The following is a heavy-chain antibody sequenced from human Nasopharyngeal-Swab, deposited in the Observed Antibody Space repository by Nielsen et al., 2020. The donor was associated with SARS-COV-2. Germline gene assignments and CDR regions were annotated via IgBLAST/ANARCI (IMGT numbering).Heavy chain of an antibody. Sequence: GESLKISCAASGFPFSVYWMTWVRQAPGGGLEWVANIKQDGSEAFYADSVKGRFIISRDNAKRSLYLQLNSLSADDTALFYCVRGRLTGGGAFDIWSQGTMVTVSS. CDR2: IKQDGSEA. V-gene: IGHV3-7*01. CDR1: GFPFSVYW. CDR3: VRGRLTGGGAFDI. D-gene: IGHD2-15*01. J-gene: IGHJ3*02.